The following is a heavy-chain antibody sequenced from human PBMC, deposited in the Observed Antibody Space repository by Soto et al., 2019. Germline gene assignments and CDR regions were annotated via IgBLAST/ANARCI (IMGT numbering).Heavy chain of an antibody. CDR3: ARDRMECTNCPYYYYYMDV. CDR1: GFTVSSNY. J-gene: IGHJ6*03. D-gene: IGHD2-8*01. V-gene: IGHV3-66*01. Sequence: PGGSLRLSCAASGFTVSSNYMSWVRQAPGKGLERVSVIYSGGSTYYADSVKGRFTISRDNSKNTLYLQMNSLRAEDTAVYYCARDRMECTNCPYYYYYMDVWGKGTTVTVSS. CDR2: IYSGGST.